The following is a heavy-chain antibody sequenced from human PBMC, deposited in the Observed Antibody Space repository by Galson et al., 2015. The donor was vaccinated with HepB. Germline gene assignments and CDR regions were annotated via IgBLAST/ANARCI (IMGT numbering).Heavy chain of an antibody. V-gene: IGHV3-7*03. CDR3: ARGQLGSAAAGG. CDR1: GFTSSSYW. Sequence: SLRLSCAASGFTSSSYWMSWVRQAPGKGLEWVANIKQDGSEKYYVDSVKGRFTISRDNAKNSLYLQMNSLRAEDTAVYYCARGQLGSAAAGGWGQGTLVTVSS. D-gene: IGHD6-13*01. J-gene: IGHJ4*02. CDR2: IKQDGSEK.